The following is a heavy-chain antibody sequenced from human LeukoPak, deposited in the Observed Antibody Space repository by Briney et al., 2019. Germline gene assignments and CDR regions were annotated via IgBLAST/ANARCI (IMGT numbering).Heavy chain of an antibody. CDR1: GFTFSSYA. Sequence: PGGSLRLSCAASGFTFSSYAMHWVRQAPGKGLEWVAVISYDGSNKYYADSVKGRFTISRDNSKNTLYLQMNSLRAGDTAVYYCARDLGDSSGYFAFDYWGQGTLVTVSS. D-gene: IGHD3-22*01. CDR3: ARDLGDSSGYFAFDY. V-gene: IGHV3-30*04. J-gene: IGHJ4*02. CDR2: ISYDGSNK.